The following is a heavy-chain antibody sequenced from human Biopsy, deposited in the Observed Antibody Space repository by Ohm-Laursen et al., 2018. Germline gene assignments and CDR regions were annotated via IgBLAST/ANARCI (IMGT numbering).Heavy chain of an antibody. V-gene: IGHV4-59*01. CDR3: ARMPHFDY. CDR1: RDSISNYY. Sequence: TLSLTCTVSRDSISNYYWTWIRQSPGKGLEWIGYIYYTGSTNYNPSVKSRVTIPVDTSKNQFSLKLNSVTAADTAVYYCARMPHFDYWGQGILVTVSS. CDR2: IYYTGST. J-gene: IGHJ4*02. D-gene: IGHD2-2*01.